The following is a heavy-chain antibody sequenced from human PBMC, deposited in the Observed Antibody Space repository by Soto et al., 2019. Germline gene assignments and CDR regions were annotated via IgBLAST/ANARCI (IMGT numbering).Heavy chain of an antibody. CDR3: AKGPEVGGVIGLDY. D-gene: IGHD3-16*02. J-gene: IGHJ4*02. V-gene: IGHV3-23*01. Sequence: EVQLLESGGGLVQPGGSLRLSCAASGFTFSSYAMSWVRQAPGKGLEWVSAISGSGGSTYYADSVKGRFTISRDNSKNTLYLQMKSLRAEDTAVYYCAKGPEVGGVIGLDYWGQGTLVTVSS. CDR2: ISGSGGST. CDR1: GFTFSSYA.